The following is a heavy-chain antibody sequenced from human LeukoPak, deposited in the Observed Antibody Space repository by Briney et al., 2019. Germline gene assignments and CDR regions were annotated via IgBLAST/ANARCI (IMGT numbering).Heavy chain of an antibody. V-gene: IGHV3-73*01. J-gene: IGHJ4*02. CDR3: TRGYCSGGSCLD. D-gene: IGHD2-15*01. CDR2: IRSKANSYAT. CDR1: GFTFSGSA. Sequence: GGSLRLSCAASGFTFSGSAMHWVRQASGKGLEWVGRIRSKANSYATAYAASVKGRFTISGDDSKNTAYLQMDSLKTEDTAVYYCTRGYCSGGSCLDWGQGTLVTVSS.